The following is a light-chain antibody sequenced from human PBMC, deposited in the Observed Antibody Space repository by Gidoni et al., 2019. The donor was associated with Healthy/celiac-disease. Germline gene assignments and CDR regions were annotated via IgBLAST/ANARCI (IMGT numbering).Light chain of an antibody. CDR1: SSDVGSYNL. V-gene: IGLV2-23*02. J-gene: IGLJ3*02. CDR3: FSYAGSGTLV. CDR2: DVT. Sequence: QSALTQPASVSGSPGQAITISCTGTSSDVGSYNLVSWYQQHPGKAPKIMLYDVTKRPSGVSNRFSASNSGNTASLTISGLQAEDEAHYYCFSYAGSGTLVFGGGTKVTVL.